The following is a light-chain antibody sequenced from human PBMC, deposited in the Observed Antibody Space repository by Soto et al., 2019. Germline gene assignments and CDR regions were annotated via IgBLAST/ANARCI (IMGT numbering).Light chain of an antibody. CDR2: KAS. Sequence: DIQMTQSPSTLSASVGDRVTIACRASQSISNYLAWYQQKPGKAPKLLIYKASSLESGGPSRFSGSGSGTEFTLTISSLQPDDFATYYCQQYNSYSWTFGQGTKVEIK. J-gene: IGKJ1*01. V-gene: IGKV1-5*03. CDR3: QQYNSYSWT. CDR1: QSISNY.